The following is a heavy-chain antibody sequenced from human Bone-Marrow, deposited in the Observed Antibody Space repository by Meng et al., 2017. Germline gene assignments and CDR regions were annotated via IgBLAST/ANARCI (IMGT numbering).Heavy chain of an antibody. Sequence: GGSLRLSCVASGFIFNNYAMSWVRQAPGKGLEWVSTISGSGVTTYYADSVRGRFTISRDNSKNTLYLQMSDVRVDDTALYFCAKQTGYSVSKWFDPWGQGTQVNGAS. V-gene: IGHV3-23*01. CDR1: GFIFNNYA. CDR2: ISGSGVTT. CDR3: AKQTGYSVSKWFDP. D-gene: IGHD5/OR15-5a*01. J-gene: IGHJ5*02.